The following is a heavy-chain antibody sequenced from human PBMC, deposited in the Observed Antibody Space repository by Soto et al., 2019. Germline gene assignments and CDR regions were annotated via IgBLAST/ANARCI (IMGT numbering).Heavy chain of an antibody. D-gene: IGHD3-22*01. J-gene: IGHJ3*02. CDR2: IIPIFGTA. Sequence: VKVSCKASGGTFSSYAISWVRQAPGQGLEWMGGIIPIFGTANYAQKFQGRVTITADESTSTAYMELSSLRSEDTAVYYCARDYFHYYDSSGPGGAFDIWGQGTMVTVSS. V-gene: IGHV1-69*13. CDR3: ARDYFHYYDSSGPGGAFDI. CDR1: GGTFSSYA.